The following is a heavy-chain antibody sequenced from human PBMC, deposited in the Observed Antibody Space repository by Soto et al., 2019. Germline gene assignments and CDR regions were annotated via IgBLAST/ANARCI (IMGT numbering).Heavy chain of an antibody. CDR3: TRHDPQVGNYSEYGMDG. CDR2: IRSKANSCAT. CDR1: GFTFSGSA. J-gene: IGHJ6*02. V-gene: IGHV3-73*01. D-gene: IGHD1-26*01. Sequence: GGSLRLSCAASGFTFSGSAMHWVRQASGKGLEWVGRIRSKANSCATAYAASVKGRFTISRDDSKNTAYLQMNSLKTEETAVYYCTRHDPQVGNYSEYGMDGWGQGTTVTVSS.